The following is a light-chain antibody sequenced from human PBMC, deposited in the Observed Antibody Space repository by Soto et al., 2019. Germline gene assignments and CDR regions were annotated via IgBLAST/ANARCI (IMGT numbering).Light chain of an antibody. CDR1: SSDVGSYNL. Sequence: QSALTQPASVSGSPGQSITISCTGASSDVGSYNLVSWYQQYPGKAPRLMIYEVSKRPSGVSSRFSGSKSGNTASLTISGLQAEDEADYYCCSHTGSSTVIFGGGTKVTVL. CDR2: EVS. J-gene: IGLJ2*01. V-gene: IGLV2-23*02. CDR3: CSHTGSSTVI.